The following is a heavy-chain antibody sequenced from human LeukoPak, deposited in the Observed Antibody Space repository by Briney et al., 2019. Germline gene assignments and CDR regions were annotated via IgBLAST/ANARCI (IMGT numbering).Heavy chain of an antibody. V-gene: IGHV4-59*11. Sequence: SETLSLTCTVSGGSISGQYWSLIRQPPGKGLEWIGYIYYTGITKYNPSLKSRVTISVDTSKNQFSLRLTSVTAADTAVYYCARDRSVEPYYYDSSGWSWFDPWGQGTLVTVSS. J-gene: IGHJ5*02. CDR1: GGSISGQY. CDR3: ARDRSVEPYYYDSSGWSWFDP. D-gene: IGHD3-22*01. CDR2: IYYTGIT.